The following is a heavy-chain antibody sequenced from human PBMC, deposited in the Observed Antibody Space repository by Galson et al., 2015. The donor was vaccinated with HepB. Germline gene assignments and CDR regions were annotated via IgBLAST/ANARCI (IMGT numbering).Heavy chain of an antibody. Sequence: SLRLSCAASGFTFSSYAMHWVRQAPGKGLEWVAVISYDGSNKYYADSVKGRFTISRDNSKNTLYLQMNSLRAEDTAVYYCARDRGAEDIVVVVAAVYAFDYWGQGTLVTVSS. CDR2: ISYDGSNK. CDR3: ARDRGAEDIVVVVAAVYAFDY. D-gene: IGHD2-15*01. CDR1: GFTFSSYA. J-gene: IGHJ4*02. V-gene: IGHV3-30-3*01.